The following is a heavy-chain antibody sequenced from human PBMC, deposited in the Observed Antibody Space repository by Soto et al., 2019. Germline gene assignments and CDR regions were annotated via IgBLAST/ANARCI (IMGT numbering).Heavy chain of an antibody. CDR2: INAGNDNI. CDR1: GYTFTRYT. J-gene: IGHJ4*02. D-gene: IGHD3-10*01. V-gene: IGHV1-3*01. Sequence: ASVKVSCKASGYTFTRYTMYWVRQAPGQRLECMGWINAGNDNIKYSQKFQGRVTITTDTSASTAYMDLTSLRSEDTAVYYCAIFGGSVSRWGQGTLVTVSS. CDR3: AIFGGSVSR.